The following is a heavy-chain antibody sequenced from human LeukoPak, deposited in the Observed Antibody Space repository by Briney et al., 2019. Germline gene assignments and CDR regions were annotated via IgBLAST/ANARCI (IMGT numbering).Heavy chain of an antibody. CDR3: AREKHGGNRGRGGLGY. V-gene: IGHV4-34*01. CDR2: INHSGST. D-gene: IGHD4-23*01. CDR1: GGSFSGYY. J-gene: IGHJ4*02. Sequence: SETLSLTCAVYGGSFSGYYWSWIRQPPGKGLEWIGEINHSGSTNYNPSLKSRVTISVDTSKNQFSLKLSSVTAADTAVYYCAREKHGGNRGRGGLGYWGQGTLVTVSS.